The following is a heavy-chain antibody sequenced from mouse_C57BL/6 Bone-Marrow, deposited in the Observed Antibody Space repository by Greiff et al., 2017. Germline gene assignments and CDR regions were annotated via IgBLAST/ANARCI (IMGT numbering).Heavy chain of an antibody. CDR1: GFTFSAYG. J-gene: IGHJ2*01. CDR3: ARNYGSSVNFDY. Sequence: EVHLVESGGGLVKPGGSLKLSCAASGFTFSAYGMHWVRQAPEKGLEWVAYIRSGSSTIYYADTVKGRFTISRDNAKNTLFLQMTSLRSEDTAMYYCARNYGSSVNFDYWGQGTTLTVSS. D-gene: IGHD1-1*01. CDR2: IRSGSSTI. V-gene: IGHV5-17*01.